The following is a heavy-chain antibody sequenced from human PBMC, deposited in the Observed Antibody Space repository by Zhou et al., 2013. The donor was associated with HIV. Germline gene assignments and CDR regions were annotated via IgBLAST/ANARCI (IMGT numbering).Heavy chain of an antibody. CDR1: GGTFRNNI. D-gene: IGHD2-2*01. CDR2: IINVFDTV. CDR3: ARGGGAYQLLFLSPDRVAFDI. Sequence: QAHLVQSGAEVKKPGSSVKVSCKSDGGTFRNNIFSWVRQGPGQGLEWMGGIINVFDTVKYADKFQGRILMTMEESTGTAYMDLSSLRPDDTAVYYCARGGGAYQLLFLSPDRVAFDIWGQGTMVTVSS. V-gene: IGHV1-69*05. J-gene: IGHJ3*02.